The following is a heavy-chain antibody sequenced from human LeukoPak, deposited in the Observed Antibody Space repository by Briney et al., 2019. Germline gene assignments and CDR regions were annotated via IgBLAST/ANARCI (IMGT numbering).Heavy chain of an antibody. D-gene: IGHD2-15*01. CDR3: AKRISRGLYYYYGMDV. J-gene: IGHJ6*02. Sequence: GGSLRLSCEASGFSSGFTFSTYAMSWVRQAPGRGLEWVSAISGSGGYTYYADSVKGRFTISRDNFKNTLYLQMNSLRAEDTAVYYCAKRISRGLYYYYGMDVWGQGTTVTVSS. CDR2: ISGSGGYT. V-gene: IGHV3-23*01. CDR1: GFSSGFTFSTYA.